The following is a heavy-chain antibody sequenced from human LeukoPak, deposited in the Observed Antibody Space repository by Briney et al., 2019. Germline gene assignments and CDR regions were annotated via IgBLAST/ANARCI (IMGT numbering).Heavy chain of an antibody. CDR2: IRYDGSNK. CDR3: AKGSFYCNGNTCPQYYYYMDV. CDR1: GYTFSRHG. J-gene: IGHJ6*03. D-gene: IGHD2/OR15-2a*01. Sequence: PGGSLRLSCAASGYTFSRHGIHWARQAPGKGLEWVAFIRYDGSNKYYADSVKGRFTISRVDSKNTLYLQMNSLRAEDTAVSYCAKGSFYCNGNTCPQYYYYMDVWGKGTTVIVSS. V-gene: IGHV3-30*02.